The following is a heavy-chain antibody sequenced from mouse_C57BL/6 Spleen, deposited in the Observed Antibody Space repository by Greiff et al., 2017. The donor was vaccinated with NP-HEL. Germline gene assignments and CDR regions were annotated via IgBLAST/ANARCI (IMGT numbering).Heavy chain of an antibody. CDR1: GYTFTSYW. J-gene: IGHJ3*01. V-gene: IGHV1-64*01. D-gene: IGHD1-1*01. Sequence: VQLQQPGAELVKPGASVKLSCKASGYTFTSYWMHWVKQRPGQGLEWIGMIHPNSGSTNYNEKFKSKATLTVDKSSSTAYMQLSSLTSEDSAVYYCARSLFTTVVARGFAYWGQGTLVTVSA. CDR3: ARSLFTTVVARGFAY. CDR2: IHPNSGST.